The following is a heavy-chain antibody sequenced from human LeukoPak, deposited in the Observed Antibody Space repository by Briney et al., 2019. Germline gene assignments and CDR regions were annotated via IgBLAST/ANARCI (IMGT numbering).Heavy chain of an antibody. J-gene: IGHJ4*02. CDR2: VREKTNSYTT. Sequence: GGSLRLSCAASGFTFSDHDMDWVRQAPGKGLEWVGRVREKTNSYTTEYAASVKGRFTISRDDSQNSLYLQMNSLTAEDTAVYYCARLVGANNWGQGTLVIVSS. CDR1: GFTFSDHD. CDR3: ARLVGANN. D-gene: IGHD1-26*01. V-gene: IGHV3-72*01.